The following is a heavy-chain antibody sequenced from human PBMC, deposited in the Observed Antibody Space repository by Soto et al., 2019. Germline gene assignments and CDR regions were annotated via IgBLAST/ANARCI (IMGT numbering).Heavy chain of an antibody. V-gene: IGHV4-31*03. Sequence: SETLSLTCTVSGGSISSGGYCWSWIRQHPGKGLEWIGYIYYSGSTYYNPSLKSRVTISVDTSKNQFSLKLSSVTAADTAVYYCAREAPGDYDSSGPVDYWGQGTLVTVSS. J-gene: IGHJ4*02. CDR1: GGSISSGGYC. D-gene: IGHD3-22*01. CDR2: IYYSGST. CDR3: AREAPGDYDSSGPVDY.